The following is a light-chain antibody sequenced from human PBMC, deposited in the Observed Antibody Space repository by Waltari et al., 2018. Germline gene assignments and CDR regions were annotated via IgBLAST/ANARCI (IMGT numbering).Light chain of an antibody. CDR2: GNN. CDR1: SSHIGRKS. V-gene: IGLV1-44*01. J-gene: IGLJ2*01. Sequence: QSVLTQPPSVSGTPGQRVSISCSGTSSHIGRKSVNWYQQVPGTAPKLLIYGNNQRPSGVPDRFSGYKSGTSASLAISGLQSEDEADYYCATWDDSLNGLFGGGTRLTVL. CDR3: ATWDDSLNGL.